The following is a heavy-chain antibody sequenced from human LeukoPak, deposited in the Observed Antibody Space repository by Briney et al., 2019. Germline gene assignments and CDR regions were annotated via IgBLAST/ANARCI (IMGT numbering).Heavy chain of an antibody. V-gene: IGHV3-72*01. CDR3: ARVSAITGATDALDF. D-gene: IGHD1-20*01. J-gene: IGHJ3*01. CDR2: IRKKPNSHTT. CDR1: GFTFSDHF. Sequence: PGGSLRLSCAASGFTFSDHFMDWVRQAPGKGLERVGRIRKKPNSHTTEYAASVKGRFTFSRDDSKNSLYLQMNSLETEDTAVYYCARVSAITGATDALDFWGQGTMVTVSS.